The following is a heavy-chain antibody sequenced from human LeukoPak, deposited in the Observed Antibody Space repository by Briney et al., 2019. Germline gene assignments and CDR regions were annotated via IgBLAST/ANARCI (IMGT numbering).Heavy chain of an antibody. J-gene: IGHJ6*02. D-gene: IGHD5-24*01. CDR3: ARGDQDYGLDV. V-gene: IGHV3-66*01. Sequence: PGASVRLSCAASGFPVSSNYMSWVRQAPGKGLEWVSLISGGDSTYYADSVKGRFTISRDNSTNMLYLQMNSLRAEDTAVYYCARGDQDYGLDVWGQGTTVAVSS. CDR1: GFPVSSNY. CDR2: ISGGDST.